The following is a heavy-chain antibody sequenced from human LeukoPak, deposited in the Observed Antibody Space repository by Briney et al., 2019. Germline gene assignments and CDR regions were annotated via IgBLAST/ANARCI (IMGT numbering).Heavy chain of an antibody. J-gene: IGHJ4*02. CDR3: ARDKVAGMFDY. Sequence: SETLSLTCTVSGGSLSSYYWSWVRQPPGKGLEWIGYIYYSGSTNYNPSLKSRVTISVDTSKNQLSLRLSSVTAADTAVYYCARDKVAGMFDYWGQGTLVTVSS. CDR2: IYYSGST. V-gene: IGHV4-59*01. D-gene: IGHD6-19*01. CDR1: GGSLSSYY.